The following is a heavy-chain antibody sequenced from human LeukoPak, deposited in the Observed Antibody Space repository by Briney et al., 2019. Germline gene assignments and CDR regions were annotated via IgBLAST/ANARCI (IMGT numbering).Heavy chain of an antibody. Sequence: GGSLRLSCAASGFTFSFNYMSWVRQAPGKGLEWISVIYSGGSTYYADSVKGRFTISRDNAANSLYLQMDSLRAEDTAVYYCATTFPYCSSGTCALGGQGTLVTVSS. CDR3: ATTFPYCSSGTCAL. CDR1: GFTFSFNY. CDR2: IYSGGST. D-gene: IGHD2-15*01. V-gene: IGHV3-53*01. J-gene: IGHJ4*02.